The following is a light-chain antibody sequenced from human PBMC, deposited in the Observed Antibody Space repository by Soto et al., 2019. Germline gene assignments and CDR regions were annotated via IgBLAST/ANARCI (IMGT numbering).Light chain of an antibody. J-gene: IGKJ2*01. CDR1: QTLRRTY. V-gene: IGKV3-20*01. CDR2: GAS. Sequence: EIVLMQSPGTLSLSPGERATLSCRASQTLRRTYIAWYQQKPGQAPWVLIYGASKRATGIPDRFSGSGSGTDFSLTIRRMETEDFAVYYCHQYDNAPQTYGQGTKVDIK. CDR3: HQYDNAPQT.